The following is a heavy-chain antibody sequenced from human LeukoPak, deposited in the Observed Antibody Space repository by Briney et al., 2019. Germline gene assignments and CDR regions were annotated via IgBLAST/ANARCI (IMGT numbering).Heavy chain of an antibody. CDR1: GFTFSSYA. CDR3: PKDTLDYYDSSGGY. J-gene: IGHJ4*02. V-gene: IGHV3-23*01. Sequence: GGSLRLSCAASGFTFSSYAMSWVRQAPGKGLEWVSAISGSGGSTYYADSVKGRFTISRDNSKNTLYLQMNSLRAEDTAVYYCPKDTLDYYDSSGGYWGQGTLVTVSS. CDR2: ISGSGGST. D-gene: IGHD3-22*01.